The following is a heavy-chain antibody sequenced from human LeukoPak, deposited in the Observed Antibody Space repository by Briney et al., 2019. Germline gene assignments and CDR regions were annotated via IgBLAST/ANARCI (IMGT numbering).Heavy chain of an antibody. D-gene: IGHD4-23*01. Sequence: ASVKVSCKASGGTFSSYAISWVRQAPGQRLEWMGWINAGNGNTKYSQKFQGRVTITRDTSASTAYMELSSLRSEDTAVYYCARAPDTTVVTFYYYYYGMDVWGQGTTVTVSS. CDR1: GGTFSSYA. CDR2: INAGNGNT. V-gene: IGHV1-3*01. J-gene: IGHJ6*02. CDR3: ARAPDTTVVTFYYYYYGMDV.